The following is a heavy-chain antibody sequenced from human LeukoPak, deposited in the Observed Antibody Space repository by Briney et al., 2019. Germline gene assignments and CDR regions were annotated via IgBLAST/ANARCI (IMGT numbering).Heavy chain of an antibody. CDR2: LYRAGDT. Sequence: GGSLRLSCAAFGFTVSSNYMSWVRQPPGKGLEWVAVLYRAGDTYYADSVKGRFTISRDDSKNTLYLQMNTVRVEDTAVYYCARDAYDNTESVRWFDPWGQGTLVTVSS. J-gene: IGHJ5*02. V-gene: IGHV3-66*01. CDR3: ARDAYDNTESVRWFDP. CDR1: GFTVSSNY. D-gene: IGHD3-9*01.